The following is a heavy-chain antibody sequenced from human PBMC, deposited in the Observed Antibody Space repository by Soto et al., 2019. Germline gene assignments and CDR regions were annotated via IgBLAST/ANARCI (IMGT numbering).Heavy chain of an antibody. CDR2: ISYDGSNK. D-gene: IGHD6-19*01. Sequence: GGSLRLSCAASGFTFSSYGMHWVRQAPGKGLEWVAVISYDGSNKYYADSVKGRFTISRDNSKNTLYLQMSSLRAEDTAVYYCVKDGSSGWPYFYDMDVWGQGTTVTVSS. CDR3: VKDGSSGWPYFYDMDV. CDR1: GFTFSSYG. J-gene: IGHJ6*02. V-gene: IGHV3-30*18.